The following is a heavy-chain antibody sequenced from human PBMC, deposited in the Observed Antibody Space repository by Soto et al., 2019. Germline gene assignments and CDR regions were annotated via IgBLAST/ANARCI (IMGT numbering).Heavy chain of an antibody. D-gene: IGHD3-16*02. V-gene: IGHV1-3*01. CDR2: INAGNGNT. CDR1: GYTFTSYA. CDR3: ARDPPADYDYIWRSYRYNAFDI. J-gene: IGHJ3*02. Sequence: QVQLVQSGAEVKKPGASVKVSCKASGYTFTSYAMHWVRQAPGQRLEWMGWINAGNGNTKYSQKFQGRVTITRDTSASTAYMELSSLRSEDTAVYYCARDPPADYDYIWRSYRYNAFDIWGQGTMVTVSS.